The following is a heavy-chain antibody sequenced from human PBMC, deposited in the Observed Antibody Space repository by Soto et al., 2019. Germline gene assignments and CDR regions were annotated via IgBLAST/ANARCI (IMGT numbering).Heavy chain of an antibody. CDR1: GGSLTKYY. V-gene: IGHV4-4*07. J-gene: IGHJ4*02. CDR2: ISTSGNV. CDR3: ARDNNDFWSLYPLAFDY. D-gene: IGHD3-3*01. Sequence: PSETLSLTCTVSGGSLTKYYWSWIRQPAGKGLEWIGRISTSGNVVSKASLRSRLTTSVDTSKNQFSLRLTSVTAADTAVYHCARDNNDFWSLYPLAFDYWGQGALVTVSS.